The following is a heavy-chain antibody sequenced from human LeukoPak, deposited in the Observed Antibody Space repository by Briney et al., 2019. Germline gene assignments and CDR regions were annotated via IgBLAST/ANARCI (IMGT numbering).Heavy chain of an antibody. CDR1: GGSISSSSYY. Sequence: SETLSLTCTVSGGSISSSSYYWGWIRQPPGKGLEWIGSIYYSGSTYYNPSLKSRVTISVDTSKNQFSLKLSSVTAADTAVYYCARQGYSYGFINYYYGMDVWGQGTTVTVSS. D-gene: IGHD5-18*01. V-gene: IGHV4-39*01. J-gene: IGHJ6*02. CDR3: ARQGYSYGFINYYYGMDV. CDR2: IYYSGST.